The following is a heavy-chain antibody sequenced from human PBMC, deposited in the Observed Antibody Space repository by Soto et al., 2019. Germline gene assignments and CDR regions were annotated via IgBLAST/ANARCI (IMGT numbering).Heavy chain of an antibody. CDR3: ACIFSGGYGYGFGHQYYGMDV. V-gene: IGHV4-39*01. D-gene: IGHD5-18*01. CDR2: IFYSGNT. J-gene: IGHJ6*02. CDR1: GGSISSSSYY. Sequence: SETLSLTCTVSGGSISSSSYYWGWIRQPPGKGLEWIGSIFYSGNTYYNPSLKSRVTISVDTSKNQFSLKLTSVTAADTAVYYCACIFSGGYGYGFGHQYYGMDVWGQGTTVTVSS.